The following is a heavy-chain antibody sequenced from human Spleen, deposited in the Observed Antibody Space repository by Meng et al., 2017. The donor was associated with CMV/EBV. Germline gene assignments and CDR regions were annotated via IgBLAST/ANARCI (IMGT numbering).Heavy chain of an antibody. D-gene: IGHD6-13*01. CDR1: GGSFSGYY. CDR2: INHSGST. J-gene: IGHJ6*02. Sequence: SETLSLTCAVYGGSFSGYYWSWIRQPPGKGLEWIGEINHSGSTNYNPSLKSRVTISIDTSKNQFSLKLTSVTAADTAVYYCVRELEQQLSGMDVWGQGTTVTVSS. CDR3: VRELEQQLSGMDV. V-gene: IGHV4-34*01.